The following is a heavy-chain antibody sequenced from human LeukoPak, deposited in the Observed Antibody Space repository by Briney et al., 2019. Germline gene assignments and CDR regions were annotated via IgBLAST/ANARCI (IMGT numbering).Heavy chain of an antibody. Sequence: SETLSLTCAVYGGSFSGYYWSWIRQPPGKGLEWIGEINHSGSTNYNPSLKSRVTISVDTSKNQFSLKLSSVTAADTAVYYCASRGVTSQIRSYYFDYWGQGTLVTVSS. CDR3: ASRGVTSQIRSYYFDY. J-gene: IGHJ4*02. CDR2: INHSGST. D-gene: IGHD3-10*01. V-gene: IGHV4-34*01. CDR1: GGSFSGYY.